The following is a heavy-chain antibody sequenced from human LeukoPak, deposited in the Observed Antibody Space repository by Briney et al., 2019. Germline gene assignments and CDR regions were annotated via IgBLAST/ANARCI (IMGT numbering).Heavy chain of an antibody. CDR1: GFTFIGYS. CDR3: ARSGQRRCSGGSCYPYYFDY. D-gene: IGHD2-15*01. CDR2: IGPTGSTI. J-gene: IGHJ4*02. V-gene: IGHV3-48*04. Sequence: GGSLRLSCAASGFTFIGYSMNWVRQAPGKGLEWVSYIGPTGSTIYYADSVKGRFTISRDNAKNSLHLQMNSLRAEDTAVYYCARSGQRRCSGGSCYPYYFDYWGQGTLVTVSS.